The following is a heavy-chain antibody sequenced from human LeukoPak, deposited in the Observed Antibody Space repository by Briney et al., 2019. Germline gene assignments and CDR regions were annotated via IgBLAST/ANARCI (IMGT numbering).Heavy chain of an antibody. CDR3: AREAYVRTLDAFDI. CDR1: GFTFNTYD. Sequence: GGSLRLSCAASGFTFNTYDMSWVRQAPGKGLEWVSGVSGSGGSTYYADSVKGRFTISRDNARNSLYLQMNTLRAEDTAVYSCAREAYVRTLDAFDIWGQGTMVTVSS. D-gene: IGHD3-10*02. J-gene: IGHJ3*02. V-gene: IGHV3-23*01. CDR2: VSGSGGST.